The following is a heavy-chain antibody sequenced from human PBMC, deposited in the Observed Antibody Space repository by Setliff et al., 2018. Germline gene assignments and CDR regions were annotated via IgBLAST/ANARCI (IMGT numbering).Heavy chain of an antibody. V-gene: IGHV1-18*04. J-gene: IGHJ5*02. CDR3: ERLVRYCTQRACQRTQDADL. CDR1: GYTFANSI. Sequence: ASVKVSCKASGYTFANSIVSWVRQAPGQGLEWMGWISAYNGNTHIKEKFQGRVSMTTDTSTNTGYMGLRNLTPDDTAVYFCERLVRYCTQRACQRTQDADLWGQGTQVTVS. CDR2: ISAYNGNT. D-gene: IGHD2-8*01.